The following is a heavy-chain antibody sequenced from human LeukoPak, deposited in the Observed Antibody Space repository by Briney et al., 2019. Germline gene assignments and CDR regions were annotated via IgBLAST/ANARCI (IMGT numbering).Heavy chain of an antibody. CDR2: ISGSGGST. J-gene: IGHJ6*03. CDR3: AIPPPMIVVFPYYYYMDV. CDR1: GFTFSSYA. Sequence: PGGSLRLSCAASGFTFSSYAMSWVRQAPGKGLEWVSAISGSGGSTHYADSVKGRFTISRDNSKNTLYLQMNSLRAEDTAVYCCAIPPPMIVVFPYYYYMDVWGKGTTVTVSS. D-gene: IGHD3-22*01. V-gene: IGHV3-23*01.